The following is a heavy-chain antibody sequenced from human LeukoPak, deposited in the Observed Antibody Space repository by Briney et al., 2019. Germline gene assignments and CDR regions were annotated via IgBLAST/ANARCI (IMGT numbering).Heavy chain of an antibody. D-gene: IGHD2-2*01. CDR2: INPNSGGT. CDR1: GYTFTDFY. Sequence: ASVKVSCKASGYTFTDFYIQWVRQVPGQGLEWMGWINPNSGGTNYAQKFQGRVTMTRDTSISTAYMELSSLRSDDTAVYYCARLPAATDPWGQGTLVTVSS. J-gene: IGHJ5*02. V-gene: IGHV1-2*02. CDR3: ARLPAATDP.